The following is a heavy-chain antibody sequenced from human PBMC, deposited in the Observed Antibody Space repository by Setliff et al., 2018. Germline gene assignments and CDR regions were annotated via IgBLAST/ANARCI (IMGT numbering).Heavy chain of an antibody. V-gene: IGHV4-34*01. CDR1: GGTFSDYY. Sequence: SETLSLTCAASGGTFSDYYWTRIRQPPGKGLEWIGEINHSGSSRYSPSLRSRVTISVDTSKNQFSLTLTSVTAADTGVYYCARGLRSSGPYAGGWYYFDFWGQGILVTVSS. CDR2: INHSGSS. J-gene: IGHJ4*02. CDR3: ARGLRSSGPYAGGWYYFDF. D-gene: IGHD1-26*01.